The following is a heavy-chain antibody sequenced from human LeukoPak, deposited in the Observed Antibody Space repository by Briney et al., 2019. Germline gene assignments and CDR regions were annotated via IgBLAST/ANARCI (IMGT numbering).Heavy chain of an antibody. CDR3: AKLTGTFGPLYFDL. CDR1: GFTFSSYT. D-gene: IGHD7-27*01. J-gene: IGHJ2*01. Sequence: GGSLRLSCAASGFTFSSYTMNWVRQPPGKGLEWVSNIGTSSTTIYYADSVKGRFTISRDNAKNSLYLQMNSLRADDTAVYYCAKLTGTFGPLYFDLWGRGTLVTVSS. CDR2: IGTSSTTI. V-gene: IGHV3-48*01.